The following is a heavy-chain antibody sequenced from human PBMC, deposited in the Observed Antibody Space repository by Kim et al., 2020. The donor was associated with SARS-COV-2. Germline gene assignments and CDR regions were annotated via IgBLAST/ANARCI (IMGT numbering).Heavy chain of an antibody. J-gene: IGHJ4*02. D-gene: IGHD5-18*01. CDR3: ARGLTAMVYPPTPPLTPDY. CDR2: INSDGSST. CDR1: GFTFSSYW. Sequence: GGSLRLSCAASGFTFSSYWMHWVRQAPGKGLVWVSRINSDGSSTSYADSVKGRFTISRDNAKNTLYLQMNSLRAEDTAVYYCARGLTAMVYPPTPPLTPDYWGQGTLVTVSS. V-gene: IGHV3-74*01.